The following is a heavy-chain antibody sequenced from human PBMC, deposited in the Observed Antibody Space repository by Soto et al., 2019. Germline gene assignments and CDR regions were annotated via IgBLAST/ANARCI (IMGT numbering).Heavy chain of an antibody. CDR3: AKGREWELTTDY. J-gene: IGHJ4*02. V-gene: IGHV3-30*18. CDR2: ISYDGSNK. D-gene: IGHD1-26*01. Sequence: GGSLRLSCAASGFTFSSYGMHWVRQAPGKGLEWVAVISYDGSNKYYADSVKGRFTISRDNSKNTLYLQMNSLRAEDTAVYYCAKGREWELTTDYWGQGTLVTVSS. CDR1: GFTFSSYG.